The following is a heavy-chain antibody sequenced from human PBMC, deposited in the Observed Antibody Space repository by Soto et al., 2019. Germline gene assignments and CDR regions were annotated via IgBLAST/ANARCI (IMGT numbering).Heavy chain of an antibody. V-gene: IGHV3-23*01. CDR3: AKDHCSSPSCYEYFQH. CDR1: GFTFSSYA. Sequence: GGSLRLSCAASGFTFSSYAMSWVRQAPGKGLEWVSAISGSGGSTYYAESVKGRFTISRDNSKNTLYLQMNSLRADDTAVYYCAKDHCSSPSCYEYFQHWGQGTLVTVSS. J-gene: IGHJ1*01. D-gene: IGHD2-2*01. CDR2: ISGSGGST.